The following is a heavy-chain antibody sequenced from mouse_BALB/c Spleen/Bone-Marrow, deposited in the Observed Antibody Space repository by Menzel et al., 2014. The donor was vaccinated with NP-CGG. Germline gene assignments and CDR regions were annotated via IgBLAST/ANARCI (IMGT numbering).Heavy chain of an antibody. Sequence: DVHLVESGPDLVKPSQSLSLTCTVTGYSITSGYSWHWIRQFPGNKLEWMGYIHYSGNTNYNPSLKSRISIIRDTSKNQFFLQLISVTTEDTATYYCTRGDYGSYGAMDCWGQGTSVTVSS. CDR1: GYSITSGYS. J-gene: IGHJ4*01. CDR3: TRGDYGSYGAMDC. D-gene: IGHD2-1*01. V-gene: IGHV3-1*02. CDR2: IHYSGNT.